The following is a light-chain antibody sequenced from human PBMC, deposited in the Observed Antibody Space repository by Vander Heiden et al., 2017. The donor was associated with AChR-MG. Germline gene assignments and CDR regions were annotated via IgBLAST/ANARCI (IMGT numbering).Light chain of an antibody. CDR3: QQGGNPPWT. V-gene: IGKV1-39*01. Sequence: DIQMTQSPSSLSAAVGDRVTITCRAGQSINHYLNWYQQKPGKAPKLLIYAASSLQNGAPSKFRGRGSGTDFRLNISRLQPEDFATYYWQQGGNPPWTVGQRATVEIK. J-gene: IGKJ1*01. CDR1: QSINHY. CDR2: AAS.